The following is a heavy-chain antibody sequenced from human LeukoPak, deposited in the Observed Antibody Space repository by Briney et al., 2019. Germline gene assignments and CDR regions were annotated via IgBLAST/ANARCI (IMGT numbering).Heavy chain of an antibody. J-gene: IGHJ5*02. Sequence: ASVKVSCKASGYTFSGFYIHWVRQAPGQGLEWMGWISAYNGNTNYAQKLQGRVTMTTDTSTSTAYMELSRLRSDDTAVYYCARTSGITMIDGPWGQGTLVTVSS. CDR2: ISAYNGNT. CDR3: ARTSGITMIDGP. D-gene: IGHD3-22*01. V-gene: IGHV1-18*04. CDR1: GYTFSGFY.